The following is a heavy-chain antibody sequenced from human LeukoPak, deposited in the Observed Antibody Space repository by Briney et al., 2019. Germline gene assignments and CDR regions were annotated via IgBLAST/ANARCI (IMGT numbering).Heavy chain of an antibody. V-gene: IGHV3-7*03. J-gene: IGHJ4*02. D-gene: IGHD6-19*01. CDR1: GFTFNSYW. CDR3: ARYNSAWKTDDY. CDR2: IKQDGSDK. Sequence: GGSLRLSCAASGFTFNSYWMTWVRQAPGKGLGWVADIKQDGSDKYYAGSVKGRFTISRDNAKNSLYLQMNSLRAEDTAVYFCARYNSAWKTDDYWGQGTLVTVSS.